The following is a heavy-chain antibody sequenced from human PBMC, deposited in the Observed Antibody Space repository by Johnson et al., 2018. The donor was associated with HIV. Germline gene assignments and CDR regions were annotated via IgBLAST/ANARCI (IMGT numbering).Heavy chain of an antibody. CDR2: LWYDGSNK. V-gene: IGHV3-33*06. Sequence: QMLLVESGGGVVQPGRSLRLSCAASGFTFSSYGMHWVRQAPGKGLEWVAVLWYDGSNKYYADSVKGRFTISRDNSKNTLYRQMNSLSAEDTAVYYCAKDPGITMIAHAFDIWGQGTMVTVSS. D-gene: IGHD3-22*01. CDR3: AKDPGITMIAHAFDI. J-gene: IGHJ3*02. CDR1: GFTFSSYG.